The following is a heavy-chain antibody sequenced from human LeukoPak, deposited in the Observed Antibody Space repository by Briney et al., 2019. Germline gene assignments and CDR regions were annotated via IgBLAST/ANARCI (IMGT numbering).Heavy chain of an antibody. CDR1: GGSISSSSYY. D-gene: IGHD3-10*01. J-gene: IGHJ4*02. CDR3: ARRPGYYYGSGSYYNTYYYFDY. CDR2: IYYSGST. V-gene: IGHV4-39*01. Sequence: SETLSLTCTVSGGSISSSSYYWGWVRQPPGKGLEWIGSIYYSGSTYYNASLKSRVTISVDTSKNQLSLKLSSVTAADTAIYYCARRPGYYYGSGSYYNTYYYFDYWGQGTLVTVSS.